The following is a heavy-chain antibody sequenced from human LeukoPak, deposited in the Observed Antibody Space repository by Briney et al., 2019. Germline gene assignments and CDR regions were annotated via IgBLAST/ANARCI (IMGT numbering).Heavy chain of an antibody. CDR3: AKVGVYCYDY. Sequence: GGSLRLSCEASGLTFSNAWMTWVRQAPGKGLEWVGRIKSKTDGGTTDYAAPVKGRFTISRDDSKNTVYLQMNGLKTEDTAVYYCAKVGVYCYDYWGQGALVTVSS. J-gene: IGHJ4*02. V-gene: IGHV3-15*05. D-gene: IGHD2-21*01. CDR1: GLTFSNAW. CDR2: IKSKTDGGTT.